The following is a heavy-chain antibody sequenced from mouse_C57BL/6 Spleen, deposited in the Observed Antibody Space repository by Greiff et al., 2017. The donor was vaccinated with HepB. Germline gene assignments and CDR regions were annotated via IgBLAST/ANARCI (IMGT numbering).Heavy chain of an antibody. CDR1: GYAFSSSW. D-gene: IGHD2-1*01. J-gene: IGHJ2*01. CDR3: ADIYYGNSYYFDY. CDR2: IYPGDGDT. V-gene: IGHV1-82*01. Sequence: QVQLKQSGPELVKPGASVKISCKASGYAFSSSWMNWVKQRPGKGLEWIGRIYPGDGDTNYNGKFKGKATLTADKSSSTAYMQLSSLTSEDSAVYFCADIYYGNSYYFDYWGQGTTLTVSS.